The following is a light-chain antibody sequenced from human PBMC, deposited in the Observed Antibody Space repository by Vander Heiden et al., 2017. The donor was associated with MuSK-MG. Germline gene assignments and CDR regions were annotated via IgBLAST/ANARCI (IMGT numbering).Light chain of an antibody. CDR2: QDS. Sequence: YELTQPPSVSVSPGQTASITCSGDKLGDKYACWYQQKPGQSPVLVIYQDSKRPSGIPERFSGSNSGNTATLTISGTQAMDEADYYCQAWDSSTVVFGGGTKLTVL. CDR3: QAWDSSTVV. J-gene: IGLJ2*01. V-gene: IGLV3-1*01. CDR1: KLGDKY.